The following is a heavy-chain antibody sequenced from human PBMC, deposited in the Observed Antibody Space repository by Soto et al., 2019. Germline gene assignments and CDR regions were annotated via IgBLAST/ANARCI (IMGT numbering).Heavy chain of an antibody. CDR1: GFTFSSYA. CDR2: ISYDGSNK. V-gene: IGHV3-30-3*01. D-gene: IGHD1-26*01. Sequence: GGSLRLSCAASGFTFSSYAMHWVRQAPGKGLEWVAVISYDGSNKYYADSVKGRFTISRDNSKNTLYLQMNSLRAEDTAVYYCARDPYSGSSRPLYYFDYWGQGTLVTVSS. J-gene: IGHJ4*02. CDR3: ARDPYSGSSRPLYYFDY.